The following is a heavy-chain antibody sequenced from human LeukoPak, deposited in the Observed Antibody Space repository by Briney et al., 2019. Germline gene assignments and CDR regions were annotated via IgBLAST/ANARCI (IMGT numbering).Heavy chain of an antibody. J-gene: IGHJ4*02. CDR2: IYPSDSET. CDR3: ARHRPYSSGWRHFDY. D-gene: IGHD6-19*01. V-gene: IGHV5-51*01. CDR1: GYTFTSYW. Sequence: GESLKISCKCSGYTFTSYWIAWVRQMPGKGLEWMGIIYPSDSETRYSPSFQGQVTISVDKSISTAYLQWSSLTASDTAMYYCARHRPYSSGWRHFDYWGQGTLVTVSS.